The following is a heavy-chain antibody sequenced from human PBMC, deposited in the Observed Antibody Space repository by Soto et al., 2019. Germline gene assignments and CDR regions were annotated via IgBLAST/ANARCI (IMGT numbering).Heavy chain of an antibody. V-gene: IGHV3-23*01. D-gene: IGHD3-16*01. J-gene: IGHJ4*02. Sequence: EVHLLQSGGGLVQPGGSLRLSCAASGFIFSNYAMNWVRQAPGKGLEWGSIVTSRGDTTYYADSVKGRFTISRDNSKNTLYLQVTSLTAEDTAVYYCAKDRLGGGLDYWGQGTLVSVSS. CDR3: AKDRLGGGLDY. CDR2: VTSRGDTT. CDR1: GFIFSNYA.